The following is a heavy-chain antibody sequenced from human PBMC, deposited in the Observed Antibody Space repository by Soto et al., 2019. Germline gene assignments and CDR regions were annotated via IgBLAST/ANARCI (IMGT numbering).Heavy chain of an antibody. CDR1: GGSISSSNW. CDR2: IYHSGST. CDR3: ARLAVVVVAASHPLWFDP. V-gene: IGHV4-4*02. J-gene: IGHJ5*02. Sequence: QVQLQESGPGLVKPSGTLSLTCAVSGGSISSSNWWSWVRQPPGKGLECIGEIYHSGSTNYNPSLKSRVTISVDKSKNQFSLKLSSVTAADTAVYYCARLAVVVVAASHPLWFDPWGQGTLVTVSS. D-gene: IGHD2-15*01.